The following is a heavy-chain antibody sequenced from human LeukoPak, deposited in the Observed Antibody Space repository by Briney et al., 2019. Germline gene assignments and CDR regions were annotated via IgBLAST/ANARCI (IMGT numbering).Heavy chain of an antibody. CDR1: GGSISSGSYY. CDR2: IYTSGST. J-gene: IGHJ5*02. Sequence: SQTLSLTCTVSGGSISSGSYYWSWIRQPAGKGLEWIGRIYTSGSTNYNPSLKSRVTISVDTSKNQFSLKLSSVTAADTAVYYCARLEILDYDFGLGFDPWGQGTLVTVSS. D-gene: IGHD3-3*01. V-gene: IGHV4-61*02. CDR3: ARLEILDYDFGLGFDP.